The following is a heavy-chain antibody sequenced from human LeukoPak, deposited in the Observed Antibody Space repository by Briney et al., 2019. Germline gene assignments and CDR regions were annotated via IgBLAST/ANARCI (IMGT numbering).Heavy chain of an antibody. V-gene: IGHV3-48*03. J-gene: IGHJ5*02. CDR2: ISSSGSTI. D-gene: IGHD5-12*01. CDR1: GFTFSSYE. CDR3: AKAFSAYENWPPNWFDP. Sequence: GGSLRLSCAASGFTFSSYEMNWVRQAPGKGLEWVSYISSSGSTIYYADSVKGRLTISRDNSKNTLYLQMSSLRAEDTAVYYCAKAFSAYENWPPNWFDPWGQGTLVTVSS.